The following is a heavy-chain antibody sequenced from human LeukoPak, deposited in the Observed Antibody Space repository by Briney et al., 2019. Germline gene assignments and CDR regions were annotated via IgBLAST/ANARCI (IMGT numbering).Heavy chain of an antibody. CDR1: GYTLKELS. CDR3: ARGDSSGWYRVRSYYYYYYYMDV. V-gene: IGHV1-2*02. Sequence: ASVKVSCKVSGYTLKELSMHWVRQAPGKGLEWMGWINPNSGDTKYAQKFQGRVTMTRDTSISTAYMELTRLRSEDTAVYYCARGDSSGWYRVRSYYYYYYYMDVWGKGTTVTVSS. J-gene: IGHJ6*03. D-gene: IGHD6-19*01. CDR2: INPNSGDT.